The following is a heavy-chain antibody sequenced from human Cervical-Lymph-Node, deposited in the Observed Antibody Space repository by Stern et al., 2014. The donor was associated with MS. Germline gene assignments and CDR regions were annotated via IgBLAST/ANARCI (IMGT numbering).Heavy chain of an antibody. Sequence: QLQLQESGPGLVKPSQTLSLTCTVSGGSISSGADYWNWIRQHPGKGLEWIGYIYYSGSTEYNPSLKRRVIISADTSKKQFSLKLMSVTAADTAVYYCARCRQYYYASGSSPPDAFDIWGQGTMVTVSS. V-gene: IGHV4-31*03. J-gene: IGHJ3*02. D-gene: IGHD3-10*01. CDR1: GGSISSGADY. CDR2: IYYSGST. CDR3: ARCRQYYYASGSSPPDAFDI.